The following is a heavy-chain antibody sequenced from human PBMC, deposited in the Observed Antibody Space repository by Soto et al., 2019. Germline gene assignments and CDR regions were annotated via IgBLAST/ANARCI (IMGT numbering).Heavy chain of an antibody. CDR2: ISYDGSNK. CDR3: AKGIWFGELLSPQFDY. D-gene: IGHD3-10*01. Sequence: QVQLVESGGGVVQPGRSLRLSCAASGFTFSSYGMHWVRQVPGKGLEWVAVISYDGSNKYYADSVKGRFTISRDNSKNTLYLQMNSLRAEDTAVYYCAKGIWFGELLSPQFDYWGQGTLVTVSS. CDR1: GFTFSSYG. J-gene: IGHJ4*02. V-gene: IGHV3-30*18.